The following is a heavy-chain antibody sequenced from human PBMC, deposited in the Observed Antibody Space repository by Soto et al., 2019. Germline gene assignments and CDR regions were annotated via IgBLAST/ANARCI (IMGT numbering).Heavy chain of an antibody. J-gene: IGHJ4*02. V-gene: IGHV4-39*01. Sequence: SETLSLTCTVSGGSISSSSYYWGWIRQPPGKGLEWIGSIYYSGSTYYNPSLKSRVTISVDTSKNQFSLKLSSVTAADTAVYYCARHNGWVHATPFDYWGQGTLVTVSS. D-gene: IGHD6-19*01. CDR2: IYYSGST. CDR3: ARHNGWVHATPFDY. CDR1: GGSISSSSYY.